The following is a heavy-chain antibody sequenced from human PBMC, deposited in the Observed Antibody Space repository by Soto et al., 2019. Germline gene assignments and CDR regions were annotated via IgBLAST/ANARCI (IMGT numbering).Heavy chain of an antibody. J-gene: IGHJ6*03. D-gene: IGHD3-3*01. Sequence: ASVKVSCKASGYTFTSYYMHWVRQAPGQGLEWMGIINPSGGSTSYAQKFQGRVTMTRDTSTSTVYMELSRLRSDDTAVYYCAREGISIFGVVHYYYYMDVWGKGTTVTVSS. CDR2: INPSGGST. CDR3: AREGISIFGVVHYYYYMDV. CDR1: GYTFTSYY. V-gene: IGHV1-46*01.